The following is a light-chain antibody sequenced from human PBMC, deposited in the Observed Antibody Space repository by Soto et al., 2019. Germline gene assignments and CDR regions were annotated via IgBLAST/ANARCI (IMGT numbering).Light chain of an antibody. CDR3: QQYGSSPPIT. CDR2: DAS. V-gene: IGKV3D-20*01. CDR1: QSVSNNY. J-gene: IGKJ5*01. Sequence: EIVLTHSPATLSLSPGERATLSCRASQSVSNNYLAWYQQKPGLAPRLLIYDASSRATGIPDRFSGSGSGTDFTLTISRLEPEDFAVYYCQQYGSSPPITFGQGTRLE.